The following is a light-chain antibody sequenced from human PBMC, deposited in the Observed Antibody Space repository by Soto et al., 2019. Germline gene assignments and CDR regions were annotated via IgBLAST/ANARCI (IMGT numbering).Light chain of an antibody. CDR2: LNSDGSH. V-gene: IGLV4-69*01. Sequence: QLVLTQSPSASASLGASVKLTCTLSSGHSNYAIAWHQQQSGKGPRYLMKLNSDGSHNKGDGIPDRFSGSSSGAERYLTISSLQSEDEADYYCQTWGSGIVVFGGGTQLTVL. J-gene: IGLJ2*01. CDR1: SGHSNYA. CDR3: QTWGSGIVV.